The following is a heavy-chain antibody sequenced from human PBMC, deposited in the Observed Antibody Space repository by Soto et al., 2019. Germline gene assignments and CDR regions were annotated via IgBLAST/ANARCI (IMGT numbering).Heavy chain of an antibody. D-gene: IGHD3-3*01. CDR1: GFTLSTYS. CDR2: ISSTSSYI. Sequence: EVQLVESGGGLVKPGGSLRLSCAASGFTLSTYSMNWVRQAPGKGLEWVSSISSTSSYIYYADSVKGRFTISRDNAKNSLYLQMNSLRAEDTAVYYCAAYYDFWSGYYSDYWGQGTLVTVSS. CDR3: AAYYDFWSGYYSDY. V-gene: IGHV3-21*02. J-gene: IGHJ4*02.